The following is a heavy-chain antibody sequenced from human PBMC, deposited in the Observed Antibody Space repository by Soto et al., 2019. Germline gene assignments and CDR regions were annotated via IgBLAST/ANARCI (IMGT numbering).Heavy chain of an antibody. CDR1: GYTFTRYG. J-gene: IGHJ4*02. Sequence: QVQLVQSGAEVKKPGASVKVSCKASGYTFTRYGISWVRQAPGQGLEWMGWISAYNGNTNYAQKLQGRVTMTTDTSTSTAYMELRSLRSDDTVVYYCARDQRVNYYDSRGYYYAHTRFGYWGPGTLVTVSS. CDR2: ISAYNGNT. CDR3: ARDQRVNYYDSRGYYYAHTRFGY. V-gene: IGHV1-18*01. D-gene: IGHD3-22*01.